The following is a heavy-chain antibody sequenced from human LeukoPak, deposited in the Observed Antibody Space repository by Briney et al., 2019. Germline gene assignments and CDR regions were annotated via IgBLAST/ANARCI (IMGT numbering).Heavy chain of an antibody. J-gene: IGHJ6*03. CDR3: ARRVPAAIGSYYYMDV. CDR1: GFTFGSYS. Sequence: GGSLRLSCAASGFTFGSYSMNWVRQAPGKGLEWVSSISSSSSYIYYADSVKGRFTISRDNAKNSLYLQMNSLRAEDTAVYCCARRVPAAIGSYYYMDVWGKGTTVTVSS. V-gene: IGHV3-21*01. D-gene: IGHD2-2*02. CDR2: ISSSSSYI.